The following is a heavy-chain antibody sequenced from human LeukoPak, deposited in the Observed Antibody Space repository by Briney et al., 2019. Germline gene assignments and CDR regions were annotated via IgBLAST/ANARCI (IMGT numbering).Heavy chain of an antibody. CDR1: RFTFSSYG. J-gene: IGHJ4*02. Sequence: GRSLRLSCAASRFTFSSYGMHWVRQAPGKGLEWVSVISGRGDTTYYADSVKGRFTISRDNSKSILYLQLNSLRVEDTAVYFCAKHKENFGDSCLDDYWGQGALVTVSS. CDR3: AKHKENFGDSCLDDY. D-gene: IGHD4-17*01. CDR2: ISGRGDTT. V-gene: IGHV3-23*01.